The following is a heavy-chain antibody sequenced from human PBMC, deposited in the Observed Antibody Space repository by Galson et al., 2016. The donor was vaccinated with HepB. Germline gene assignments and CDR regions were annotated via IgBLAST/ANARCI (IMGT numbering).Heavy chain of an antibody. Sequence: SLRLSCAASGFTFTSYAMSWVRQAPGKGLEWVSAISGEGSTTYYAESVKGRFTISRDTSKNTLFLQMSSLRVEDAAIYFCAGGTAWHHFNFWGQGSLVIVSS. CDR2: ISGEGSTT. J-gene: IGHJ4*02. V-gene: IGHV3-23*01. D-gene: IGHD1-26*01. CDR3: AGGTAWHHFNF. CDR1: GFTFTSYA.